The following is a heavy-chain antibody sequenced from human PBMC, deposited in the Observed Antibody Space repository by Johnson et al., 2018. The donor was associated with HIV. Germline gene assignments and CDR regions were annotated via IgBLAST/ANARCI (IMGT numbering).Heavy chain of an antibody. CDR3: AREISRYYYDYAAFDL. D-gene: IGHD3-22*01. CDR2: IRYDGSNK. V-gene: IGHV3-30*02. Sequence: VQLVESGGGVVQPGGSLRLSCAASGFTFSSSAMHWVRQAPGKGLEWVAFIRYDGSNKYYTDSVQGRFTISRDNSRSTVYLHMINLRADDTALYYCAREISRYYYDYAAFDLWGQGTTVTVSS. CDR1: GFTFSSSA. J-gene: IGHJ3*01.